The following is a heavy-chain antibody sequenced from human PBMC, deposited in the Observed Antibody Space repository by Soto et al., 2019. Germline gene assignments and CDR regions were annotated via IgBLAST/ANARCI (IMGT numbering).Heavy chain of an antibody. V-gene: IGHV4-4*02. Sequence: QVHLQESGPGFVKPSGTLSLTCTFSGGSISSDNWWTWVRQPPGKGLEWIGEGYHSGSTNYSPSFKSRVTILVDKSKNHFSLEVTSVTAADTALYYCARASASSMLRGVIINWGQGTLVTVSS. J-gene: IGHJ4*02. D-gene: IGHD3-10*01. CDR3: ARASASSMLRGVIIN. CDR2: GYHSGST. CDR1: GGSISSDNW.